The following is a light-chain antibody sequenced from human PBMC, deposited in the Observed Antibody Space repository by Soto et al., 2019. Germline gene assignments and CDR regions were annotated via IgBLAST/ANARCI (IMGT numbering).Light chain of an antibody. J-gene: IGLJ2*01. V-gene: IGLV2-8*01. CDR2: EVN. CDR3: QVWDNSDHVI. Sequence: QSALTQPPSASGSPGQSVAISCTGTSSDVGGYDYVSWYQQYPGKAPKVIIYEVNNRPSGVPDRFSGSKSGNTASLTVSGLQAEDEADYYCQVWDNSDHVIFGGGTQLPVL. CDR1: SSDVGGYDY.